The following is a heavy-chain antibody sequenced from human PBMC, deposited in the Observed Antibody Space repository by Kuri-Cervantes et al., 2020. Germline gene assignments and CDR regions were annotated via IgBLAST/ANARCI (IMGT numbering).Heavy chain of an antibody. CDR2: MNPNSGNT. V-gene: IGHV1-8*01. D-gene: IGHD3-22*01. Sequence: ASVKVSCKASGYTFTSYDINWVRQATGQGLEWMGWMNPNSGNTGYAQKFQGRVTMTRDTSISTAYMELSRLRSDDTAVYYCARGTSYYYDSSGYEKFDYWGQGTLVTVSS. CDR3: ARGTSYYYDSSGYEKFDY. J-gene: IGHJ4*02. CDR1: GYTFTSYD.